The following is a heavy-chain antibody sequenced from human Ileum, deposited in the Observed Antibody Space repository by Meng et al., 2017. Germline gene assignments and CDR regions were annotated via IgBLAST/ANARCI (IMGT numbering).Heavy chain of an antibody. Sequence: GESLKISCAASGFTFSTYSMHWVRQVPGKGLVWVSQIKPDGRTTAYADSVKGRFTISRDNAKSTVYLEMNSLRAEDAAVYYCARDWDWVVWDYWGQGTLVTVSS. V-gene: IGHV3-74*01. D-gene: IGHD3/OR15-3a*01. J-gene: IGHJ4*02. CDR1: GFTFSTYS. CDR2: IKPDGRTT. CDR3: ARDWDWVVWDY.